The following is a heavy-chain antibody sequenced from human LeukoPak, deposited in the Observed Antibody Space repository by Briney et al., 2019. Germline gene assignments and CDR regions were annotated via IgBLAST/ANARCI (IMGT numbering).Heavy chain of an antibody. J-gene: IGHJ4*02. CDR2: IYNSGST. CDR3: ARFYCSGGSCHCDY. V-gene: IGHV4-4*07. Sequence: PSETLSLTRTVSGGSFTSYYWGWIRQPPGKGLEWIGRIYNSGSTNYNPSLRSRVTISVDKFRKQLSLRLSSVTAADTAVYYCARFYCSGGSCHCDYWGQGTLVTVSS. D-gene: IGHD2-15*01. CDR1: GGSFTSYY.